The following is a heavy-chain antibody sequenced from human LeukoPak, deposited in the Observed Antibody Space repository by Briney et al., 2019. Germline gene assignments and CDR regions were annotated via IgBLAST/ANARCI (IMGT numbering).Heavy chain of an antibody. CDR3: ARVAYGDYDWFDP. CDR1: GGSISSGGYY. CDR2: IYYSGST. V-gene: IGHV4-31*01. Sequence: PSETLSLTCTVSGGSISSGGYYWSWIRQHPGKGLEWIGYIYYSGSTYYNPSLKSQVTISVDTSKNQFSLKLSSVTAADTAVYYCARVAYGDYDWFDPWGQGTLVTVSS. J-gene: IGHJ5*02. D-gene: IGHD4-17*01.